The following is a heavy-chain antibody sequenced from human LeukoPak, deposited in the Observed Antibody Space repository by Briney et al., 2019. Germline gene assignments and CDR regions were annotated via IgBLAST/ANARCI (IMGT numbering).Heavy chain of an antibody. V-gene: IGHV4-34*01. CDR3: ARLTMVRGVIIGYFDY. CDR1: GGSFSGYY. D-gene: IGHD3-10*01. Sequence: SETLSLTCAVYGGSFSGYYWSWIRQPPGKGLEWIGEINHSGSTNYNPSLKSRVTISVDTSKNQFSLKLSSVTAADTAVYYCARLTMVRGVIIGYFDYWGQGTLVTVSS. J-gene: IGHJ4*02. CDR2: INHSGST.